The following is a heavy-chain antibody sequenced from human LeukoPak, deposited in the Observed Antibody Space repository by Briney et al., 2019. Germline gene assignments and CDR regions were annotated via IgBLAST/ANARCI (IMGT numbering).Heavy chain of an antibody. V-gene: IGHV3-7*01. CDR2: IKEDGSRK. Sequence: PGGSLRLSCAASGFTFNNYWMSWVRQAPGKGLEWLANIKEDGSRKYYVDSVKGRFTISRDNAKKSLFLQMNILRAEDAGVYYCARDGVTSSVDYWGQGTLVTVSS. D-gene: IGHD2-21*02. CDR3: ARDGVTSSVDY. J-gene: IGHJ4*02. CDR1: GFTFNNYW.